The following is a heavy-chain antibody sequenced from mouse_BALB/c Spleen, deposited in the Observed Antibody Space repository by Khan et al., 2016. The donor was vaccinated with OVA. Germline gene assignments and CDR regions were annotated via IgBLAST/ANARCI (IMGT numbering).Heavy chain of an antibody. V-gene: IGHV2-3*01. CDR1: GFSLTSYG. J-gene: IGHJ4*01. CDR3: VSFYYGGSFYAMDY. D-gene: IGHD1-1*01. Sequence: QVQLKESGPGLVAPSQSLSITCTFSGFSLTSYGVSWVRQPQGKGLEWLGVIWGDGSTNYHSDLKSRLSISKDDSKSQVFLKLNSLQPDDTATYCCVSFYYGGSFYAMDYWGQGTSVTVSS. CDR2: IWGDGST.